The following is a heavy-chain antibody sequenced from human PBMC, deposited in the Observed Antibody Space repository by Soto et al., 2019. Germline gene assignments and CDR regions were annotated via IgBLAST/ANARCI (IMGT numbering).Heavy chain of an antibody. D-gene: IGHD4-17*01. V-gene: IGHV3-11*01. Sequence: GSLRLSCAASGFTYSDYYMSWIRQAPGKGLEWVSYISSSGSTIYYADSVKGRFTISRDNAKNSLYLQMNSLRAEDTAVYYCARDSHYGSFDYWGQGTLVTVSS. CDR2: ISSSGSTI. CDR1: GFTYSDYY. J-gene: IGHJ4*02. CDR3: ARDSHYGSFDY.